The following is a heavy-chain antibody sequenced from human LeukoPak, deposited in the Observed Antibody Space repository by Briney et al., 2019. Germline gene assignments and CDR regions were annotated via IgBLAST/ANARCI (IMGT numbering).Heavy chain of an antibody. Sequence: PGGSLRLSCTTTGFTFGDYGMTWVRQAPGKGLEWVGFIRSRLYGGTTEYAASVKDRFTVSRDDSKSIAYLQMNNVNTEDTAVYSCGRGLTVVGAKYYFDYWGQGTLVTVSS. V-gene: IGHV3-49*04. J-gene: IGHJ4*02. CDR2: IRSRLYGGTT. D-gene: IGHD1-26*01. CDR1: GFTFGDYG. CDR3: GRGLTVVGAKYYFDY.